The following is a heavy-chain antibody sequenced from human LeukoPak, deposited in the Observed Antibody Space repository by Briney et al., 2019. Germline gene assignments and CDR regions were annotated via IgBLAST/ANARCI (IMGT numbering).Heavy chain of an antibody. V-gene: IGHV3-23*01. Sequence: GGTLRLSCAASGCTFSSYAMSWVRQAPGKGLEWVSAISGSGGSTYYADSVKGRFTISRDNSKNTLYLQMNSLRAEDTAVYYCAKGWSQSYSSRYFDYWGQGTLVTVSS. CDR2: ISGSGGST. CDR3: AKGWSQSYSSRYFDY. CDR1: GCTFSSYA. J-gene: IGHJ4*02. D-gene: IGHD6-13*01.